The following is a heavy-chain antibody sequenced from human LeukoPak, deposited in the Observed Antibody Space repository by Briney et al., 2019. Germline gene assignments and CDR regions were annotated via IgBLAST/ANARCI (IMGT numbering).Heavy chain of an antibody. CDR3: AKDWARGGYYYYYYMDV. V-gene: IGHV3-21*01. D-gene: IGHD3-16*01. J-gene: IGHJ6*03. CDR1: GFTFSSYT. Sequence: GGSLRLSCAASGFTFSSYTMNWVRQAPGKGLEWVSSISVTGSYIYYTDSVKGRFTISRDNAENSLYLQMSSLRGEDTAVYYCAKDWARGGYYYYYYMDVWGKGTTVTVSS. CDR2: ISVTGSYI.